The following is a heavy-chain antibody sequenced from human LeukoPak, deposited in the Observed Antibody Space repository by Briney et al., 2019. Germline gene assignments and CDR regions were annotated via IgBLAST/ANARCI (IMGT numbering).Heavy chain of an antibody. V-gene: IGHV4-39*01. D-gene: IGHD1/OR15-1a*01. CDR2: LYYIGNT. CDR1: GCSISNGAYS. J-gene: IGHJ4*02. Sequence: SETLCLTCIVSGCSISNGAYSWVWLRQPPGKGLEWIGNLYYIGNTYYNYNSSLKSRVTISVDTSKNQFSLMLISVTAADTAVYYCARLAYNWDMIDSWGQGTVVTVSS. CDR3: ARLAYNWDMIDS.